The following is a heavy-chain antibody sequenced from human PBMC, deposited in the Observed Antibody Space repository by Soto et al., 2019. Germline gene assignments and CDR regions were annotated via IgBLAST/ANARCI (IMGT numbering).Heavy chain of an antibody. V-gene: IGHV3-30*18. CDR2: ISYDGSDD. CDR1: GFTFRNFG. CDR3: AKNPESYAWGLEGYFDY. J-gene: IGHJ4*02. Sequence: GGSLRLSCAASGFTFRNFGMHWARQAPGKGLEWVAVISYDGSDDYYADSVKGRFTISRDNSKNTLYLQMNSLRAEDTAVYYCAKNPESYAWGLEGYFDYWGQGTLVTAPQ. D-gene: IGHD3-16*01.